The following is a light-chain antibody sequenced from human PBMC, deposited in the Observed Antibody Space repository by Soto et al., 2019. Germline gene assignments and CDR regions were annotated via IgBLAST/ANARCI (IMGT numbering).Light chain of an antibody. Sequence: DIQMTQSPSTLSASVGDRVTITCRASQTISRWLARYQQKPGKAPKLLIYEASSLQSGVPSRFSGSGSGAEFTLSSSSLQADDFAVYYCQQYGSPLLFGGGTKVEIK. J-gene: IGKJ4*01. V-gene: IGKV1-5*03. CDR2: EAS. CDR1: QTISRW. CDR3: QQYGSPLL.